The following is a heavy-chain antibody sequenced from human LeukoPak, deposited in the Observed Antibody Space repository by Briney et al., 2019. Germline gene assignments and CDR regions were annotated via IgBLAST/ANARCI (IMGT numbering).Heavy chain of an antibody. CDR3: ARVAGSIDY. CDR2: MNLKSGYT. Sequence: ASVKVSCKASGYSFTTYDVNWVRQATGQGLEWMGWMNLKSGYTGYAQKFQGRVTITRDTSTSTVYMELSSLRSEDTAVYYCARVAGSIDYWGQGTLVTVSS. D-gene: IGHD1-26*01. J-gene: IGHJ4*02. CDR1: GYSFTTYD. V-gene: IGHV1-8*03.